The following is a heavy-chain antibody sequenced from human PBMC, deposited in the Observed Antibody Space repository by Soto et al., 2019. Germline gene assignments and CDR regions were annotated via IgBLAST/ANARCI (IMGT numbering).Heavy chain of an antibody. Sequence: ASETLSLTCSVSGGSIINYYWSWIRQPPGKGLEWVGCIYYSGSTNYNPSLKSRVTISVDTSKNQFSLKLSSVTAADTAVYYCASPFSGGWFDPWGQGTLVTVSS. CDR2: IYYSGST. CDR1: GGSIINYY. CDR3: ASPFSGGWFDP. V-gene: IGHV4-59*08. J-gene: IGHJ5*02.